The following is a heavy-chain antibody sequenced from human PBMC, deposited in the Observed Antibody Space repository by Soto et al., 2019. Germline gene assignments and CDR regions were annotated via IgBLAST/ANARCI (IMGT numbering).Heavy chain of an antibody. J-gene: IGHJ6*02. V-gene: IGHV3-30*18. Sequence: GGSLRLSCAASGFTFISYGMHWVLQAPCKGLEWVAVISYDGSNKYYADSVKGRFTISRDNSKNTLYLQMNSLRAEDTAVYYCAKDQGAPWAAAGTRPYGMDVWGQGTTVTVSS. D-gene: IGHD6-13*01. CDR1: GFTFISYG. CDR2: ISYDGSNK. CDR3: AKDQGAPWAAAGTRPYGMDV.